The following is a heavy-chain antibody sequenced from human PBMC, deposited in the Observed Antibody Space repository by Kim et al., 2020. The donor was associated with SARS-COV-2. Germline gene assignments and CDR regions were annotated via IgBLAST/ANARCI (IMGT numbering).Heavy chain of an antibody. Sequence: YHPSLKSRVTISVDKSKNQFSLKLSSVTAADTAVYYCARRSSPHTYTIDYWGQGTLVTVSS. J-gene: IGHJ4*02. V-gene: IGHV4-4*02. CDR3: ARRSSPHTYTIDY.